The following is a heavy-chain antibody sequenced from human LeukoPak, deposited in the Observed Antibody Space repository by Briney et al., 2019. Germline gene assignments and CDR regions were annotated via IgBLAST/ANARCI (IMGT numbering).Heavy chain of an antibody. D-gene: IGHD1-14*01. V-gene: IGHV4-34*01. CDR1: GESFTDYH. J-gene: IGHJ4*02. Sequence: PSETLSLTCDIYGESFTDYHFSWIRQPPGKGLEWIGEISHDEGTNYSPSLKSRVTISLDTSKNQFSLKRTSVTAADTAVYYRARGPDSRKAGYWGPGTLVTVSS. CDR3: ARGPDSRKAGY. CDR2: ISHDEGT.